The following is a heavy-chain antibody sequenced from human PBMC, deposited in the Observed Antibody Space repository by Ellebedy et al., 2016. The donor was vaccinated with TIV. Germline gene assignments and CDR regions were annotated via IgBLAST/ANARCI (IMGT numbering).Heavy chain of an antibody. CDR3: ARHGNYGNIDIAARFQYYMDV. D-gene: IGHD6-6*01. CDR1: GGSISSGSYY. CDR2: IYTSGST. V-gene: IGHV4-61*02. J-gene: IGHJ6*03. Sequence: SETLSLXXAVYGGSISSGSYYWSWIRQPAGKGLEWIGRIYTSGSTNYNPSLKSRVTMSVDTSKNQFSLKLSSVTAADTAVYYCARHGNYGNIDIAARFQYYMDVWGKGTTVTVSS.